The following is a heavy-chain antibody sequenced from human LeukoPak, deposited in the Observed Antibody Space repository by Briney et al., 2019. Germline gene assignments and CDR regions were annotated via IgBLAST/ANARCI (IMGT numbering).Heavy chain of an antibody. J-gene: IGHJ4*02. CDR1: GGSFSGYY. V-gene: IGHV4-34*01. CDR2: INHSGST. CDR3: ASRGWESYFDY. D-gene: IGHD6-19*01. Sequence: SETLSLTCVVYGGSFSGYYWSWLRQPPGKGLEWIGEINHSGSTNYNPSLKSRVTISVDTSKNQFSLKLSSVTAADTAVYYCASRGWESYFDYWGQGTLVTVSS.